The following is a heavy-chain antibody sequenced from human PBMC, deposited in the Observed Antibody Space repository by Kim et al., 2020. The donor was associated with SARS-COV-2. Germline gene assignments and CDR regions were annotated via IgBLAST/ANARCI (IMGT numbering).Heavy chain of an antibody. J-gene: IGHJ4*02. V-gene: IGHV3-30*18. D-gene: IGHD6-13*01. CDR3: AKAPSELGSSWYYY. CDR1: GFTFSSYG. CDR2: ISYDGSNK. Sequence: GGSLRLSCAASGFTFSSYGMHWVRQAPGKGLERVPAISYDGSNKHYADSVKGGFTISTDNSKNMLYLQMNSLRAEDTAVYYCAKAPSELGSSWYYYWGQGSL.